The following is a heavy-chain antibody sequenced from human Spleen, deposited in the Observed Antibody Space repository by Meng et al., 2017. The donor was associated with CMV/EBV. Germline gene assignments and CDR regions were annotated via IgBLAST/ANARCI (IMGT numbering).Heavy chain of an antibody. Sequence: SETLSLTCTVSGGSISSTSYYWGWIRQPPGKGLEWIGEINHSGSTNYNPSLKSRVTISVDTSKNQFSLNLRSVTAADTAVYYCAKAQYNSGFYGCWFDPWGQGTLVTVSS. D-gene: IGHD6-19*01. CDR3: AKAQYNSGFYGCWFDP. V-gene: IGHV4-39*07. J-gene: IGHJ5*02. CDR2: INHSGST. CDR1: GGSISSTSYY.